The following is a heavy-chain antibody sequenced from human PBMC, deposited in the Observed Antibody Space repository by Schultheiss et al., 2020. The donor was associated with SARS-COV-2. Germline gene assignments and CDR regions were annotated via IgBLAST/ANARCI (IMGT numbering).Heavy chain of an antibody. CDR3: ARDSVSDSVVTPEDY. V-gene: IGHV1-18*04. CDR2: INAGNGNT. Sequence: ASVKVSCKASGYTFTGYYMHWVRQAPGQGLEWMGWINAGNGNTNYAQKLQGRVTMTTDTSTSTAYMELRSLRSDDTAVYYCARDSVSDSVVTPEDYWGQGTLVTVSS. J-gene: IGHJ4*02. D-gene: IGHD4-23*01. CDR1: GYTFTGYY.